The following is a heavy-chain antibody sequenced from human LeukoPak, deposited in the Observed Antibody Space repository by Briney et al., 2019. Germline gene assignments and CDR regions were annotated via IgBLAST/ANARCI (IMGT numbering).Heavy chain of an antibody. J-gene: IGHJ6*03. V-gene: IGHV1-69*05. D-gene: IGHD3-3*01. CDR3: ARVPYYDFWSGYRNYYYMDV. CDR2: IIPIFGTA. CDR1: GGTFSSYA. Sequence: GASVKVSCKASGGTFSSYAISWVRQAPGQGLEWMGGIIPIFGTANYAQKFQGRVTITTDESTSTAYMELSSLRSEDTAVYYCARVPYYDFWSGYRNYYYMDVWGKGTTVIVSS.